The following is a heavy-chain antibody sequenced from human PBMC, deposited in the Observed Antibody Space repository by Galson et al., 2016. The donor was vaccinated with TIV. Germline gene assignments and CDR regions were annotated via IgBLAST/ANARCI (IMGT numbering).Heavy chain of an antibody. V-gene: IGHV3-20*04. J-gene: IGHJ6*03. D-gene: IGHD3-10*01. Sequence: SLRLSCAASGFTFDDHGMSWVRQAPGKVLEWVSGINWNGGGTAYADSVKGRFTISRDNAKNSLYLQMNSLRVEDTALYYCARLNGDTAYYFYIDVWGKGTTVTVS. CDR1: GFTFDDHG. CDR3: ARLNGDTAYYFYIDV. CDR2: INWNGGGT.